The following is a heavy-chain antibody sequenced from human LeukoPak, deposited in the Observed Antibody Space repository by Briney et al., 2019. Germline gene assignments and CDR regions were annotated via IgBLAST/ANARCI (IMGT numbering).Heavy chain of an antibody. J-gene: IGHJ4*02. CDR1: GGSISSYY. V-gene: IGHV4-59*01. Sequence: KPSETLSLTCTVSGGSISSYYWSWIRQPPGKGLEWLGYIYYSGSTNYNPSLKSRVTISVDTSKNQFSLKLSSVTAADTAVYYCARTVPRSLHPYDYWGQGTLVTVSS. CDR2: IYYSGST. CDR3: ARTVPRSLHPYDY. D-gene: IGHD1-26*01.